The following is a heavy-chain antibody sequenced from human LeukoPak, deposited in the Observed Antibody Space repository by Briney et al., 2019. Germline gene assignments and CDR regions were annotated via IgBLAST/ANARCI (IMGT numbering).Heavy chain of an antibody. J-gene: IGHJ6*02. Sequence: ASVKVSCKASGYTFTGYYMHWVRQAPGQGLEWMGWINPNSGGTNYAQKFQGRVTMTRDTSISTAYMEPSRLRSDDTAVYYCAREEVIAAAGQYYYYGMDVWGQGTTVTVSS. CDR3: AREEVIAAAGQYYYYGMDV. D-gene: IGHD6-13*01. V-gene: IGHV1-2*02. CDR1: GYTFTGYY. CDR2: INPNSGGT.